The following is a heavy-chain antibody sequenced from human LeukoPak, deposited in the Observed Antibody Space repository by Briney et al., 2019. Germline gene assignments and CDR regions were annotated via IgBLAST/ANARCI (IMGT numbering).Heavy chain of an antibody. D-gene: IGHD3-22*01. J-gene: IGHJ3*02. CDR3: ARGGGHYDSSGYAFDI. CDR1: GGSISSSSYY. CDR2: IYYSGST. V-gene: IGHV4-39*07. Sequence: SETLSLTCTVSGGSISSSSYYWGWIRQPPGKGLEWIGSIYYSGSTNYNPSLKSRVTISIDTSKNQFSLKLSSVTAAGTAVYYCARGGGHYDSSGYAFDIWGQGTMVTVSS.